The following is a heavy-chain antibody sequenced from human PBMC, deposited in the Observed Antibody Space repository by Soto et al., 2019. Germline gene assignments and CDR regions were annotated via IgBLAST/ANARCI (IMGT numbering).Heavy chain of an antibody. Sequence: QVQLQESGPGLVKPSETLSLTCTVSGGSISSYYWSWIRQPPGKGLEWVGYIYYSGSTNYNPSLKSRVTISVDTSKNQFSLKLSSVTAADTAVYYCARDPSYGYSRHFDYWGQGTLVTVSS. J-gene: IGHJ4*02. CDR3: ARDPSYGYSRHFDY. D-gene: IGHD5-18*01. V-gene: IGHV4-59*01. CDR2: IYYSGST. CDR1: GGSISSYY.